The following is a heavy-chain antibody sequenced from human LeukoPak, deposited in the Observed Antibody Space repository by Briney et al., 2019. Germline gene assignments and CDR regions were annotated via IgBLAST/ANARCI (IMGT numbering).Heavy chain of an antibody. CDR2: INHSGST. V-gene: IGHV4-34*01. Sequence: PSETLSLTCAVYGGSFSGYYWSWLRQAPGKGLEWIGEINHSGSTNYNPSLKSRVTISVDTSKNQFSLKLSSVTAADTAVYYCARSMGYDFWSRSFDYWGQGTLVTVSS. CDR1: GGSFSGYY. CDR3: ARSMGYDFWSRSFDY. J-gene: IGHJ4*02. D-gene: IGHD3-3*01.